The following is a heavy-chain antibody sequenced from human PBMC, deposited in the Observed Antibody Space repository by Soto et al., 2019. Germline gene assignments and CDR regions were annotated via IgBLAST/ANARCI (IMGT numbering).Heavy chain of an antibody. V-gene: IGHV3-21*01. CDR2: ISSSNK. Sequence: GGSLRLSCAASGFTFSSYSMNWVRQAPGKGLEWVSSISSSNKYYADSVKGRFTISRDNSKNTLYLQMNSLRAEDTAVYYCARDPNCSSTSCSEFDPWGQGTLVTVSS. D-gene: IGHD2-2*01. J-gene: IGHJ5*02. CDR3: ARDPNCSSTSCSEFDP. CDR1: GFTFSSYS.